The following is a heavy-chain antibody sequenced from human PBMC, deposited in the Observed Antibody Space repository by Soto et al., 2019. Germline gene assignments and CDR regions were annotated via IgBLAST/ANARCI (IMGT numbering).Heavy chain of an antibody. CDR1: GGSISSYY. Sequence: SETLSLTCTVSGGSISSYYWGWIRQPPGEGLEWIGTFHYSDKTYYNPSLESRVTISVDTSQNQFALKVSSVTVADSAIYYCARLGGYCSSTKCNGYYAMDVWGQGITVTVSS. CDR3: ARLGGYCSSTKCNGYYAMDV. V-gene: IGHV4-39*01. J-gene: IGHJ6*02. D-gene: IGHD2-2*01. CDR2: FHYSDKT.